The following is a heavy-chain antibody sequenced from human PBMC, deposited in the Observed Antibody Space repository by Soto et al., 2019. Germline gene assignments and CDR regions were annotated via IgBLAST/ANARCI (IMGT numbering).Heavy chain of an antibody. V-gene: IGHV3-30-3*01. J-gene: IGHJ5*02. Sequence: GGSLRLPCAASGFTFSSYAMHWVRQAPGKGLEWVAVISYDGSNKYYADSVKGRFTISRDNSKNTLYLQMNSLRAEDTAVYYCARAARYCSSTSCRRGNWFDPWGQGTLVTVSS. D-gene: IGHD2-2*01. CDR3: ARAARYCSSTSCRRGNWFDP. CDR1: GFTFSSYA. CDR2: ISYDGSNK.